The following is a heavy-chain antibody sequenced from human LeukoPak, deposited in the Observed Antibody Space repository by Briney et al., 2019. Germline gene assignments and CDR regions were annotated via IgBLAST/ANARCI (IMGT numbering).Heavy chain of an antibody. CDR3: ARDLVVVAATPGDWFDP. Sequence: GGSLRLSCAASGFTFSSYGMHWVRKPPGKGLEWVAVIWYDGSNKYYADSVKGRFTISRDNSKNTLYLQMNSLRAEDTAVYYCARDLVVVAATPGDWFDPWGQGTLVTVSS. CDR2: IWYDGSNK. J-gene: IGHJ5*02. CDR1: GFTFSSYG. D-gene: IGHD2-15*01. V-gene: IGHV3-33*01.